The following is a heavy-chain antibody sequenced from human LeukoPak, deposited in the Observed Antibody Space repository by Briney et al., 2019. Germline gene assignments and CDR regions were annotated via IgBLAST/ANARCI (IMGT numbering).Heavy chain of an antibody. CDR2: IYPGDSDT. CDR3: ARLGCSSTSCYHYFDY. V-gene: IGHV5-51*01. J-gene: IGHJ4*02. D-gene: IGHD2-2*01. Sequence: GESLKISCKGSGYSFTSYWIGWVRQMPGKGLEWMGIIYPGDSDTRYSPSFQGRVTISADKSISTAYLQWSSLKASDTAMYYCARLGCSSTSCYHYFDYWGQGTLVTVSS. CDR1: GYSFTSYW.